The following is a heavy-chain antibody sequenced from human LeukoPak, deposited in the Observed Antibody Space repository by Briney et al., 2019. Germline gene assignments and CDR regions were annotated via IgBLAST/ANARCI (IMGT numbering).Heavy chain of an antibody. CDR3: ASGPPSYYYDSNRDPFDY. J-gene: IGHJ4*02. Sequence: PSETLSLTCTVSGGSISANYWIWMRQPAGKGLEYIGRIYSSGSTNYNPSLKSRVTVSVDTSKNQFSLRLSSVTAADTAVYYCASGPPSYYYDSNRDPFDYWGQGTLVTVSS. D-gene: IGHD3-22*01. CDR1: GGSISANY. V-gene: IGHV4-4*07. CDR2: IYSSGST.